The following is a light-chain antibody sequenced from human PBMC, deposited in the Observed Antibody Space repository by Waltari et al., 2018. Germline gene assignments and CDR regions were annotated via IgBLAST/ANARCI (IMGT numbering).Light chain of an antibody. CDR2: QVS. CDR1: SVVYVRGRSY. CDR3: MQGTHWPLT. J-gene: IGKJ1*01. V-gene: IGKV2-30*01. Sequence: SVVYVRGRSYLYWLQNRPRQSPSGIIYQVSIRYSGGPVRFGGSGSGTDFTLKISKVVAENVGVYYFMQGTHWPLTFVQGTKVEVK.